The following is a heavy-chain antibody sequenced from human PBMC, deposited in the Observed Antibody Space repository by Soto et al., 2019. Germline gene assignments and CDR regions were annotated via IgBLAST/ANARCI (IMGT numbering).Heavy chain of an antibody. CDR3: AREDGDYVSRGDPDY. CDR1: GGSISSGDYY. V-gene: IGHV4-30-4*01. CDR2: IYYSGST. J-gene: IGHJ4*02. D-gene: IGHD4-17*01. Sequence: QVQLQESGPGLVKPSQTLSLTCTVSGGSISSGDYYWSWIRQPPGKGLEWIGYIYYSGSTYYNPSHESRVTIPVDTSKHQFALKLSSVTAADTAVYYCAREDGDYVSRGDPDYWGQGTLVTVSS.